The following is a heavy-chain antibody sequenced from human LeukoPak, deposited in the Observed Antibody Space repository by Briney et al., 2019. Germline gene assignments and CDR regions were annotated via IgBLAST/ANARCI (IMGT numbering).Heavy chain of an antibody. J-gene: IGHJ4*02. Sequence: PGGSLRLSCAASGFTFSNAWMSWVRQAPGKGLEWVGRIKSKTDGGTTGYAAPVKGRFTISRDDSKNTLYLQMNSLKTEDTAVYYCAVDYYDSSGLLSWGQGTLVTVSS. V-gene: IGHV3-15*01. CDR3: AVDYYDSSGLLS. D-gene: IGHD3-22*01. CDR1: GFTFSNAW. CDR2: IKSKTDGGTT.